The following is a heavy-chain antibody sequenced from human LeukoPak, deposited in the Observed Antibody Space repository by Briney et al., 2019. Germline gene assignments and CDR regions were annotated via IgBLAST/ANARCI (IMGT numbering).Heavy chain of an antibody. CDR1: GITFSRYS. D-gene: IGHD3-10*01. CDR3: AMVRGVIFDY. V-gene: IGHV3-48*04. Sequence: GGSLRLSCAASGITFSRYSMNWVRQAPGKGLEWVSYISSNSSTVYYADSVKGRFTISRDDAKNSLYLQMDSLRVEDTAVYYCAMVRGVIFDYWGQGTLVTVSS. CDR2: ISSNSSTV. J-gene: IGHJ4*02.